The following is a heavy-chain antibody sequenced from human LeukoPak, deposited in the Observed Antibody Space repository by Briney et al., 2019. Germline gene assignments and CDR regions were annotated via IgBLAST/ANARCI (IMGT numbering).Heavy chain of an antibody. D-gene: IGHD3-22*01. V-gene: IGHV4-59*01. J-gene: IGHJ5*02. Sequence: PSETLSLTCTVPGGSISSYYWSWIRQPPGKGLEWIGHIYYSGSTNYNPSLKSRVTISVDTSKNQFSLKLSSVTAADTAVYYCARGRYYYDSSGYSFDPWGQGTLVTVSS. CDR2: IYYSGST. CDR1: GGSISSYY. CDR3: ARGRYYYDSSGYSFDP.